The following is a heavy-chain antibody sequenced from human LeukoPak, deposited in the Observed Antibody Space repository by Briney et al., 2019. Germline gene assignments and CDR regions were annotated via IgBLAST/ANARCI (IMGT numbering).Heavy chain of an antibody. CDR3: ARDLGITMVRGVNWFDP. CDR1: GGTFSSYA. J-gene: IGHJ5*02. D-gene: IGHD3-10*01. Sequence: SVKVSCKASGGTFSSYAISWVRQAPGQGLEWMGGIIPIFGTANYAQKFQGRVTITADESTSTAYMELSGLRSEDTAVYYCARDLGITMVRGVNWFDPWGQGTLVTVSS. V-gene: IGHV1-69*01. CDR2: IIPIFGTA.